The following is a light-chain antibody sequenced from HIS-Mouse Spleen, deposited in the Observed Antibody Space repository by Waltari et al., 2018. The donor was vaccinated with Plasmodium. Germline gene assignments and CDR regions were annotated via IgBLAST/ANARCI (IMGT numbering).Light chain of an antibody. Sequence: DIQMTQSPSSLSASVGDRVTITCRASQSISSYLNWYQQKPGKAPKLLIYAASSLQSGVPLRFSGSGSVTDFTLTISSLQPEDFATYYCQQNYNTWTFGQGTKVEIK. J-gene: IGKJ1*01. CDR2: AAS. CDR3: QQNYNTWT. CDR1: QSISSY. V-gene: IGKV1-39*01.